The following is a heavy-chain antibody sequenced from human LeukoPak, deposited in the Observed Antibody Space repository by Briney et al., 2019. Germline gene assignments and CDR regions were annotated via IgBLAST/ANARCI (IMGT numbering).Heavy chain of an antibody. CDR2: ISSSSSYI. D-gene: IGHD4-17*01. V-gene: IGHV3-21*01. J-gene: IGHJ4*02. Sequence: GGSLRLSCAASGFTFSGYSMNWVRQAPGKGLEWVSSISSSSSYIYYADSVKGRFTISRDNAKNSLYLQMNSLRAEDTAVYYCARDAVGTVDYWGQGTLVTVSS. CDR3: ARDAVGTVDY. CDR1: GFTFSGYS.